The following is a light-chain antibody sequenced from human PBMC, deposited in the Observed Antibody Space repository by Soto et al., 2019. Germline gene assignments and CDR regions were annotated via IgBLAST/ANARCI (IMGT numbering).Light chain of an antibody. J-gene: IGLJ1*01. CDR3: CSDAGTYGFV. V-gene: IGLV2-11*01. CDR2: DVT. Sequence: QSVLTQPRSVSGSPGQSVTISCTGTSGDVGGSNHVSWYQHHPGQAPKFLIYDVTKRPSGVPDRFSGSKSGNTASLTISGLQAEDEADYYCCSDAGTYGFVFGTGTKVTVL. CDR1: SGDVGGSNH.